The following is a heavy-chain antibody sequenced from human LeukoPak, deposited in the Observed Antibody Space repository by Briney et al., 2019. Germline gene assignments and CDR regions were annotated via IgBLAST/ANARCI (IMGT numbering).Heavy chain of an antibody. J-gene: IGHJ4*02. CDR2: INSDGSST. CDR1: GFTFRSYW. D-gene: IGHD6-25*01. V-gene: IGHV3-74*01. Sequence: GGSLRLSCAASGFTFRSYWMHWVRQAPGKGLVCVSRINSDGSSTNYADSVKGRFTISRDNAKNTLYLQMNSLRAEDTAIYYCVRDPRFSENFDYWGQGALVTVSS. CDR3: VRDPRFSENFDY.